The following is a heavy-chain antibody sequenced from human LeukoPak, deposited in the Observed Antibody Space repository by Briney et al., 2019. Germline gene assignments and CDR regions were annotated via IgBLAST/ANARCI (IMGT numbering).Heavy chain of an antibody. CDR1: GFTFDDYA. CDR3: AKDFGSGWQYFQH. D-gene: IGHD6-19*01. Sequence: GRSLRLSCAASGFTFDDYAMHWVRQAPGKGLEWVSGISWNSGSIGYADSVKGRFTISRDNAKNSLYLQMNSLRAEDTALYYCAKDFGSGWQYFQHWGQGTLVTVSS. CDR2: ISWNSGSI. J-gene: IGHJ1*01. V-gene: IGHV3-9*01.